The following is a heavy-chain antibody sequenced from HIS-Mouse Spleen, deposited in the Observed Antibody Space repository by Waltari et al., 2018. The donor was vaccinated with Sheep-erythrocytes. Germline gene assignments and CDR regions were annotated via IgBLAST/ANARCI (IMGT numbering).Heavy chain of an antibody. CDR1: GFTFSSYA. CDR3: ARGAFDI. V-gene: IGHV3-30-3*01. J-gene: IGHJ3*02. Sequence: QVQLVESGGGVVQPGRSLRLSCAASGFTFSSYAMHWVRQAPGKGLRLVAVISYDGSNKYYADSVKGRFTISRDNSKNTLYLQMNSLRAEDTAVYYCARGAFDIWGQGTMVTVSS. CDR2: ISYDGSNK.